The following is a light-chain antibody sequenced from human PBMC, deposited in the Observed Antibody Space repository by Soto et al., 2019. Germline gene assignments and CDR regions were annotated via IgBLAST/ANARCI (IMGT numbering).Light chain of an antibody. CDR2: GAS. V-gene: IGKV3-15*01. J-gene: IGKJ1*01. CDR1: QSVSSN. CDR3: QQYNNWPGT. Sequence: EIVMTQSPATLSVSPGERATLSCRASQSVSSNLAWYQQKPGQAPRLFIYGASTRATGIPARFSGSGSGTDFTLTISSLQSEDFAVYYCQQYNNWPGTFGQGTKVEIK.